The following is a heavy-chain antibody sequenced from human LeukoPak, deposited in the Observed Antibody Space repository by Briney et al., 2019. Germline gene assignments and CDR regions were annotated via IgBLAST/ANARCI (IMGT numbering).Heavy chain of an antibody. Sequence: SETLSLTCTVSGGSISSSRYYWGWIRQPPGKGLEWIGSIYYSGSTYYNPSLKSRVTISVDTSKNQFSLKLSSVTAADTAVYYCARLIGEEDDSWSGYSYWGQGTLVTVSS. CDR3: ARLIGEEDDSWSGYSY. V-gene: IGHV4-39*01. J-gene: IGHJ4*02. D-gene: IGHD3-3*01. CDR2: IYYSGST. CDR1: GGSISSSRYY.